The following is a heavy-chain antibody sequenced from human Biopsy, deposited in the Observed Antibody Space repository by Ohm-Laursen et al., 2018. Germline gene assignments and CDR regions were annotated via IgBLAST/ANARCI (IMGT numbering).Heavy chain of an antibody. J-gene: IGHJ5*02. Sequence: SETLSLTCSVSGGSVTNYYWTWIRQPPGKGLEWIGYMYYNERTYYNPSLRGRVTISVDTSKNQISLRLSSLTAADTAVYYCASGGQWPKPYLRYFDPWGQGTLVTVSS. CDR2: MYYNERT. CDR3: ASGGQWPKPYLRYFDP. CDR1: GGSVTNYY. D-gene: IGHD6-19*01. V-gene: IGHV4-59*02.